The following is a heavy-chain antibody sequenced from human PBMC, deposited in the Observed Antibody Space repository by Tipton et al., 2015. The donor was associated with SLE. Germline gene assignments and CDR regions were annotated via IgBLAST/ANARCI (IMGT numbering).Heavy chain of an antibody. V-gene: IGHV3-30-3*01. CDR1: GFTFGQYA. D-gene: IGHD1-26*01. CDR2: VSFDGSDK. J-gene: IGHJ4*02. CDR3: ASSPAWELPYYFDY. Sequence: SLRLSCAASGFTFGQYAMHWVRQAPGKGLDWVALVSFDGSDKYYADSVKGRFTISRDASKNMLYLQMNNLRIEDTAVYYCASSPAWELPYYFDYWGQGTLVTVSS.